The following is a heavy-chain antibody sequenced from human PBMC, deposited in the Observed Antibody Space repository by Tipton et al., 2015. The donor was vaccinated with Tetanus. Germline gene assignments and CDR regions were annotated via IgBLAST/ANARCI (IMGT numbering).Heavy chain of an antibody. J-gene: IGHJ1*01. CDR3: ARQDTLNYYYVGYFHD. V-gene: IGHV4-39*01. D-gene: IGHD3-22*01. Sequence: TLSLTCTVSGASISPNYWGWIRQAPGKGLEWIGIIYYSGSTYYNASLRSRVTISVDTSKNQFSLQLRSVTAADTAVYYCARQDTLNYYYVGYFHDWGQGTLVTVSS. CDR1: GASISPNY. CDR2: IYYSGST.